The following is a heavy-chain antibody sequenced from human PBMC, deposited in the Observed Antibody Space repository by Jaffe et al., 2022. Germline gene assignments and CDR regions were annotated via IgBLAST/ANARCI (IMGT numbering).Heavy chain of an antibody. CDR3: AREYCSGGSCGPNYYYYYMDV. CDR2: IYYSGST. Sequence: QVQLQESGPGLVKPSETLSLTCTVSGGSISSYYWSWIRQPPGKGLEWIGYIYYSGSTNYNPSLKSRVTISVDTSKNQFSLKLSSVTAADTAVYYCAREYCSGGSCGPNYYYYYMDVWGKGTTVTVSS. V-gene: IGHV4-59*01. D-gene: IGHD2-15*01. CDR1: GGSISSYY. J-gene: IGHJ6*03.